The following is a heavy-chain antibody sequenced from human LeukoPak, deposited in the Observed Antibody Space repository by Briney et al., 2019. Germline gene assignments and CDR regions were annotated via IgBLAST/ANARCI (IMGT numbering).Heavy chain of an antibody. CDR1: GFTFSHHA. J-gene: IGHJ4*02. D-gene: IGHD3-3*01. V-gene: IGHV3-30*02. Sequence: PGGSLRLSCAASGFTFSHHAMSWVRQAPGKGLEWVAFMRYDGTKTYNADSVKGRFTVSRDNSKNTLYLQMNSLRAEDTAVYYCARDYHDFWSGYSPVFLTSGADWGQGTLVTVSS. CDR2: MRYDGTKT. CDR3: ARDYHDFWSGYSPVFLTSGAD.